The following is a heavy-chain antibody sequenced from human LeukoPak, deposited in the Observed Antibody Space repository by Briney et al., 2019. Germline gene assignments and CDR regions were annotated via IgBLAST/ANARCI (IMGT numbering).Heavy chain of an antibody. D-gene: IGHD2-15*01. V-gene: IGHV1-8*01. J-gene: IGHJ4*02. CDR1: GYTFTSYD. Sequence: PGASVKVSCKASGYTFTSYDINWVRQATGQGLEWMGWMNPNSGNTGYAQKFQGRVTMTRNTSISTAYMELSSLRSEDTAVHYCARAGYCSGGSCYRVYYFDYWGQGTLVTVSS. CDR2: MNPNSGNT. CDR3: ARAGYCSGGSCYRVYYFDY.